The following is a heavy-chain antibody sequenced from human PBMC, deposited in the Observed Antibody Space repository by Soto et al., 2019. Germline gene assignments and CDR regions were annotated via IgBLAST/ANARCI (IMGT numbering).Heavy chain of an antibody. J-gene: IGHJ3*02. CDR3: ARDDSSSWYDAFDI. CDR2: IKQDGSEK. Sequence: GWSLRLSCASSGFTFISYWMSWVRQAPGKGLEWVANIKQDGSEKYYVDSVKGRFTISRDNAKNSLYLQMNSLRAEDTAVYYCARDDSSSWYDAFDIWGQGTMVTVSS. V-gene: IGHV3-7*03. D-gene: IGHD6-13*01. CDR1: GFTFISYW.